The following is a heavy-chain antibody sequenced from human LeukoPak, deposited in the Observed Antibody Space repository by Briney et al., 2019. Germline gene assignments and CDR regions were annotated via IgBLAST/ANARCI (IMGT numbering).Heavy chain of an antibody. V-gene: IGHV1-18*01. D-gene: IGHD2-2*01. J-gene: IGHJ5*02. Sequence: ASVKVSCKASGYTFTSDGISWVRQAPGQGLEWMGWISAYNGNTNYAQTLQGRVTMTTDTSTSTACMELRSVTSDDPAVYYCESGGRYCSSTSCYEGWFDPWGQGPLVPVSS. CDR1: GYTFTSDG. CDR2: ISAYNGNT. CDR3: ESGGRYCSSTSCYEGWFDP.